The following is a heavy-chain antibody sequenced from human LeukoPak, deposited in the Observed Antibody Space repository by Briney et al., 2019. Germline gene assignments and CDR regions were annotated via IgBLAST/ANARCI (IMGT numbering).Heavy chain of an antibody. J-gene: IGHJ6*03. CDR2: IYSGNT. D-gene: IGHD4-17*01. CDR3: ARHPGLTTGYYMDV. Sequence: PSETLSLTCTVSGGSISNYYWNWIRQPPGKGLEWIGYIYSGNTNYNPSLKSRITISVDTSKNQFSLNLTSVTAADTAVYYCARHPGLTTGYYMDVWGKGTTVTVSS. V-gene: IGHV4-59*01. CDR1: GGSISNYY.